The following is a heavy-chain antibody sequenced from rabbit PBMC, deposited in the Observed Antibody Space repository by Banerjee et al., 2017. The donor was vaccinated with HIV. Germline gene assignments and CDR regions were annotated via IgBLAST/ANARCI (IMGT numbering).Heavy chain of an antibody. CDR3: ARDDAVSDYTLNF. D-gene: IGHD8-1*01. CDR1: GFSFSNKYV. CDR2: IYAGSSGST. V-gene: IGHV1S40*01. Sequence: QSLEESGGDLVKPGASLTLTCTASGFSFSNKYVMCWVRQAPGKGLEWIACIYAGSSGSTYYASWAKGRFTISRSTSLNTVDLKMTSLTAADTATYFCARDDAVSDYTLNFWGPGTLVTVS. J-gene: IGHJ6*01.